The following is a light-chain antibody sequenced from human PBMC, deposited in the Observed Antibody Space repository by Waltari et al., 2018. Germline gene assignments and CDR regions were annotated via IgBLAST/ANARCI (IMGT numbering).Light chain of an antibody. CDR1: QSISSY. J-gene: IGKJ1*01. CDR2: AAS. CDR3: QQSYSTPVT. V-gene: IGKV1-39*01. Sequence: DIQMTQSPSSLSASVGDRVTITCLASQSISSYLNWYQQKPGKAPKLLIYAASSLQSGVPSRFSGSGSGTDFTLTISSLQPEDFATYYCQQSYSTPVTFGQGTKVEIK.